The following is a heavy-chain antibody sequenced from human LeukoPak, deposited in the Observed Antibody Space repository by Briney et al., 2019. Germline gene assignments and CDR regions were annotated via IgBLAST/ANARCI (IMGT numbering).Heavy chain of an antibody. D-gene: IGHD6-19*01. CDR3: ARGAGWAYNWFDP. J-gene: IGHJ5*02. Sequence: GASVKVSCKASGGTFSSYAISWVRQAPGQGLEWMGRIIPILGIANYAQKFQGRVTITADKSTSTAYMELSSLRSEDTAVYYCARGAGWAYNWFDPWGQGTLVTVSS. V-gene: IGHV1-69*04. CDR2: IIPILGIA. CDR1: GGTFSSYA.